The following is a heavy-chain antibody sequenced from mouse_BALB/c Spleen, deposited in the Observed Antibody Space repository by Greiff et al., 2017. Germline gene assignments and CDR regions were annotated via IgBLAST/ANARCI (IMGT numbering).Heavy chain of an antibody. V-gene: IGHV5-9-4*01. J-gene: IGHJ3*01. D-gene: IGHD1-1*01. CDR2: ISSGGSYT. Sequence: EVMLVESGGGLVKPGGSLKLSCAASGFTFSSYAMSWVRQSPEKRLEWVAEISSGGSYTYYPDTVTGRFTISRDNAKNTLYLEMSSLRSEDTAMYYCARDYYGSSWFAYWGQGTLVTVSA. CDR3: ARDYYGSSWFAY. CDR1: GFTFSSYA.